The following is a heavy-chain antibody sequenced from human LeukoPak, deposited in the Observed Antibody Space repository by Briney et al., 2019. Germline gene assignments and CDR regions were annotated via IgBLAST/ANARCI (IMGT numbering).Heavy chain of an antibody. CDR2: IWYGGSNK. J-gene: IGHJ4*02. CDR3: ARELRRGYSYGSVDY. CDR1: GFTFSSYG. V-gene: IGHV3-33*01. D-gene: IGHD5-18*01. Sequence: GGSLRLSCAASGFTFSSYGMHWVRQAPGKGLEWVAVIWYGGSNKYYADSVKGRFTISRDNSKNTLYLQMNSLRAEDTAVYYCARELRRGYSYGSVDYWGQGTLVTVS.